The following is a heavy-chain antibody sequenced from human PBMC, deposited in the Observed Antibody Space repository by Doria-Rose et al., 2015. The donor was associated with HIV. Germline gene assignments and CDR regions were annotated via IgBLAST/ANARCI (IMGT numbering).Heavy chain of an antibody. CDR1: GDSISTYY. D-gene: IGHD3-22*01. Sequence: SETLSLTCSVSGDSISTYYWNWTRQPPGKGLEWIGYIYYSGSTDYNPSLKSRVTISVDTSKNQFSLKLSSVTAADTAVYYCARGSFYDSSGYYPYFDYWGQGTLVTVSS. CDR2: IYYSGST. CDR3: ARGSFYDSSGYYPYFDY. J-gene: IGHJ4*02. V-gene: IGHV4-59*01.